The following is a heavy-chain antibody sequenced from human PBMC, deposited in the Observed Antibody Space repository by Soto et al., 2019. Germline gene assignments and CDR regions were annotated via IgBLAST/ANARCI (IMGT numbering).Heavy chain of an antibody. Sequence: GGSLRLSCAASGFTFSSYAMSWVRQAPGKGLEWVSAISGSGGSTYYADSVKGRFTISRDNSKNTLYLQMNSLRAEDTAVYYCAKSAFEYQLLWVDFDYWGQGTLVTVSS. CDR1: GFTFSSYA. CDR3: AKSAFEYQLLWVDFDY. CDR2: ISGSGGST. J-gene: IGHJ4*02. D-gene: IGHD2-2*01. V-gene: IGHV3-23*01.